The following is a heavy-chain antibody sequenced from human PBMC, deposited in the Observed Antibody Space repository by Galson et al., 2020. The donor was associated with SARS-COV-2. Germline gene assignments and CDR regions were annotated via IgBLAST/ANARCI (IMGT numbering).Heavy chain of an antibody. CDR3: ARETYYNGSGRSLSFDY. CDR2: IIPSGDR. J-gene: IGHJ4*02. Sequence: ASVKVSCKASGYTFTNYYMHWVRQAPGQGLEWMGIIIPSGDRYAQKFQGRVTMTRDTSTSTVYMELSSLRSEDTAVYYCARETYYNGSGRSLSFDYWGQGTLVTVSS. CDR1: GYTFTNYY. V-gene: IGHV1-46*01. D-gene: IGHD3-10*01.